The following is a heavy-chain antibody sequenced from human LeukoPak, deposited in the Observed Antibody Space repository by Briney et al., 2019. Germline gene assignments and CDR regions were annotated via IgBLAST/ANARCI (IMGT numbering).Heavy chain of an antibody. CDR2: ISSSSSYI. V-gene: IGHV3-21*01. D-gene: IGHD1-26*01. CDR1: GFTFSSNA. Sequence: GGSLRLSCAASGFTFSSNAMNWVRQAPGKGLEWVSSISSSSSYIYYADSVKGRFTISRDNAKNSLYLQMNSLRAEDTAVYYCARDSVELPNDYWGQGTLVTVSS. J-gene: IGHJ4*02. CDR3: ARDSVELPNDY.